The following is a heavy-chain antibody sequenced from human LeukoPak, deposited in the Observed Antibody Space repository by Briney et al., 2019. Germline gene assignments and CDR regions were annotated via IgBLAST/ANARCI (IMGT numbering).Heavy chain of an antibody. Sequence: SQTLSLTCTVSGGSISSGGYYWSWIRQHPGKGLEWIGYTYYSGSTYYNPSLKNRVTISVDTSKNQFSLKLSSVTAADTAVYYCARASTGYQKDYYYYGMDVWGQGTTVTVSS. CDR1: GGSISSGGYY. D-gene: IGHD3-9*01. J-gene: IGHJ6*02. V-gene: IGHV4-31*03. CDR2: TYYSGST. CDR3: ARASTGYQKDYYYYGMDV.